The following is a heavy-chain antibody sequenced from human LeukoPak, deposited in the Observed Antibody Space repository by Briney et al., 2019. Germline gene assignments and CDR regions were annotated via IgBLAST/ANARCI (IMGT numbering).Heavy chain of an antibody. D-gene: IGHD2-21*01. J-gene: IGHJ4*02. CDR3: AKDFRIGYSAHFDY. Sequence: GGSLRLSCVGSGFTFRSHAMSWVRQTPEKGLEFVSGIYENGGTTYYADSVKGRFSISRDNSKNTLYLQMDSLRGEDTAVYYCAKDFRIGYSAHFDYWGQGALVTVSS. CDR2: IYENGGTT. V-gene: IGHV3-23*01. CDR1: GFTFRSHA.